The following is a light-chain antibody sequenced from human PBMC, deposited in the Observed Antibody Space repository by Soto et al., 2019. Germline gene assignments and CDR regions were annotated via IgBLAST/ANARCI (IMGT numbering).Light chain of an antibody. CDR2: GAS. J-gene: IGKJ4*01. CDR1: QSVSSN. CDR3: QQYDSWPRT. Sequence: EKVMTQSPATLSVSPGERATLSCRASQSVSSNLAWYQQKVGQAPRLLIYGASTRAAGTPARFSGSGSGTEFTLTISSLQSEDFAAYYCQQYDSWPRTFGGGTKVEIK. V-gene: IGKV3-15*01.